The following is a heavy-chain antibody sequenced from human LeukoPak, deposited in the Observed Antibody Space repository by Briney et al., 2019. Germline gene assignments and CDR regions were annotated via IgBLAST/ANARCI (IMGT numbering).Heavy chain of an antibody. D-gene: IGHD1-1*01. CDR3: ARVPSSNWNDVGYWYYGMDV. Sequence: PGGSLRLSCAASGFTFSSYAMHWVRQAPGKGLEWVAVISYDGSNKYYADSVKGRFTISRDNSKNTLYLQMNSLRAEDTAVYYCARVPSSNWNDVGYWYYGMDVWGQGTTVTVSS. CDR1: GFTFSSYA. V-gene: IGHV3-30-3*01. J-gene: IGHJ6*02. CDR2: ISYDGSNK.